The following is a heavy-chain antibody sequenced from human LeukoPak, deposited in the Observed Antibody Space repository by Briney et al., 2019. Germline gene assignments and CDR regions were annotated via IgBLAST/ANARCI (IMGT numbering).Heavy chain of an antibody. CDR1: GGSISSYY. Sequence: KPSETLSLTCTVSGGSISSYYWSWIRQPPGKGLEWIGYIYYSGSTNYNPSLKSRVTISVDTSKNQFSLKLSSVTAADTAVYYCARVSFLRSPYYYDSSGYYPIDYWGQGTLVTVSS. V-gene: IGHV4-59*01. CDR2: IYYSGST. J-gene: IGHJ4*02. D-gene: IGHD3-22*01. CDR3: ARVSFLRSPYYYDSSGYYPIDY.